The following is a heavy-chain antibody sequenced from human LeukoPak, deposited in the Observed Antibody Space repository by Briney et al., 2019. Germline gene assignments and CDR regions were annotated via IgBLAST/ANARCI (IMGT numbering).Heavy chain of an antibody. D-gene: IGHD3-16*01. CDR1: GFTFNSCW. CDR2: IKQDGSEK. CDR3: ANIRGG. V-gene: IGHV3-7*03. Sequence: GGSLRLSCAASGFTFNSCWMTWVRQAPGKGLEWVANIKQDGSEKLYVDSVKGRFAISRDNAKNSLYLQMNSLRVEDTAVYYCANIRGGWGQGTLVTVSS. J-gene: IGHJ4*02.